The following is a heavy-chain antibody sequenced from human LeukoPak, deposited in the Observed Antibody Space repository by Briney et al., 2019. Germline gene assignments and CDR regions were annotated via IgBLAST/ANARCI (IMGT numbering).Heavy chain of an antibody. CDR2: IKEDGSEK. J-gene: IGHJ4*02. CDR3: ARDDGARSTDY. CDR1: GFTLSNYW. Sequence: PGGXXRLSCAASGFTLSNYWMSWVRQAPGKGLEGVANIKEDGSEKYYVDSVKGRFTISKDNAKNSLYLQMNSLRAEDTAVYYCARDDGARSTDYWGQGTLVTVSS. V-gene: IGHV3-7*01. D-gene: IGHD5-24*01.